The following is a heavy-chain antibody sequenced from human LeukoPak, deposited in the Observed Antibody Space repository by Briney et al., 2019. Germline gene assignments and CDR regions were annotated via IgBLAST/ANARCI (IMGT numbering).Heavy chain of an antibody. CDR3: ATVGSGSSGYYPSYYYGMDV. CDR1: GYTLTELS. V-gene: IGHV1-24*01. J-gene: IGHJ6*02. D-gene: IGHD3-22*01. Sequence: ASVKVSCKVSGYTLTELSMHWVRQAPGKGLEWMGGFDPVDGEAIYAQKFQGRVTMTEDTSTDTAYMELSSLRYEDTVVYYCATVGSGSSGYYPSYYYGMDVWGQGTTVTVSS. CDR2: FDPVDGEA.